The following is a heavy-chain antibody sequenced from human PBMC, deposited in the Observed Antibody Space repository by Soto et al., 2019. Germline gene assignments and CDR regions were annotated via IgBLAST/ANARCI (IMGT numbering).Heavy chain of an antibody. CDR1: GGSISSGDYY. CDR3: AGYSGDSTFDY. CDR2: IYYSGST. Sequence: PSETLSLTCTVSGGSISSGDYYWSWIRQPPGKGLEWIGYIYYSGSTNYNPSLKSRVTISVDTSKNQFSLKLSSVTAADTAVYYCAGYSGDSTFDYWGQGTLVTVSS. D-gene: IGHD2-15*01. J-gene: IGHJ4*02. V-gene: IGHV4-61*08.